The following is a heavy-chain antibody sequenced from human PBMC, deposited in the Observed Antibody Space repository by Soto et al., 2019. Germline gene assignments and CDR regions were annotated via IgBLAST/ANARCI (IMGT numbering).Heavy chain of an antibody. J-gene: IGHJ4*02. CDR3: ARGSRLWVTGSTGDY. CDR2: INHSGST. D-gene: IGHD1-20*01. CDR1: GGSFSGYY. Sequence: SETLPVTCAVYGGSFSGYYWRWIRQPPGKGLEWIGEINHSGSTNYNPSLKSRVTISVDTSKNQFSLKLSSVTAADTAVYYCARGSRLWVTGSTGDYWGQGTLVTVS. V-gene: IGHV4-34*01.